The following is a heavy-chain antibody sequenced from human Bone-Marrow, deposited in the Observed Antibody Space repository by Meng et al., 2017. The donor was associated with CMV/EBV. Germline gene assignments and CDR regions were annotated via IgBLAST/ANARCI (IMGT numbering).Heavy chain of an antibody. J-gene: IGHJ4*02. D-gene: IGHD3-10*01. CDR2: IWYDGSNN. V-gene: IGHV3-30*02. Sequence: GESLKISCAGSGLTFSSYGLHWVRQAPGKGLEWVAVIWYDGSNNYYADSVKGRFTIFRDNSKNTLYLQMDSLRAEDTAVYYCAKDGKLWFEESKGGPYYWGQGTLVAVSS. CDR3: AKDGKLWFEESKGGPYY. CDR1: GLTFSSYG.